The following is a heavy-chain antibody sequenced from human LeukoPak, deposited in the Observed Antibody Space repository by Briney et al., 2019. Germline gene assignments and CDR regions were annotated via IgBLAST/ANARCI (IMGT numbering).Heavy chain of an antibody. CDR2: IYTSGST. D-gene: IGHD2-2*01. CDR1: GGSISSGSYY. Sequence: PSETLSLTCTVSGGSISSGSYYWSWIRQPAGKGLEWIGRIYTSGSTNYNPSLKSRVTISVDTSKNQFSLKLSSVTAADTAVYYCAREGKSSSSSFYYYYYMDVWGKGTTVTVSS. CDR3: AREGKSSSSSFYYYYYMDV. J-gene: IGHJ6*03. V-gene: IGHV4-61*02.